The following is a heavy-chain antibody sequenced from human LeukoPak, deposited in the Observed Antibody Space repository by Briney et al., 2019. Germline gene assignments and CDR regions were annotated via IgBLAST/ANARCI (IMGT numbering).Heavy chain of an antibody. Sequence: GRSLRLSCAASGFNFGGYGMHWVRQVPGKGLEWVSGISWNGVRIGYADSVKGRFTISRDNAKNSLYLQMNSLRADDTAFYYCARDMGPGGSSWYDHWGQGTLVTVSS. CDR1: GFNFGGYG. CDR3: ARDMGPGGSSWYDH. V-gene: IGHV3-9*01. J-gene: IGHJ5*02. D-gene: IGHD6-13*01. CDR2: ISWNGVRI.